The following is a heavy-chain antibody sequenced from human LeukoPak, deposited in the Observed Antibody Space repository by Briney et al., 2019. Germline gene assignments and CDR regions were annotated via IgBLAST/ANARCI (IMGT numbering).Heavy chain of an antibody. D-gene: IGHD2-2*01. CDR3: ARDAGVVPAAIKIQYYGMDV. CDR1: GFTFSSYA. V-gene: IGHV3-23*01. Sequence: PRGSLRLSCAASGFTFSSYAMSWVRQAPGKGLEWVSAISGSGGSTYYADSVKGRFTISRDNSKNTLYLQMNSLRAEDTAVYYCARDAGVVPAAIKIQYYGMDVWGQGTTVTVSS. J-gene: IGHJ6*02. CDR2: ISGSGGST.